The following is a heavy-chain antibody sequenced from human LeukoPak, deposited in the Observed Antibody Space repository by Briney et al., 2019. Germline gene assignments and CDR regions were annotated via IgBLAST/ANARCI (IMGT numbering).Heavy chain of an antibody. CDR1: GFTFRKYW. Sequence: GGSLRLSCVASGFTFRKYWLHWVRQAPGKGLEWVSRINPDDESTSYADSVRGRFTISRDNAKNTLYLQMNSLRAEDTAVYYCAKGYSGYDWSLVDYWGQGTLVTVSS. V-gene: IGHV3-74*01. D-gene: IGHD5-12*01. CDR3: AKGYSGYDWSLVDY. J-gene: IGHJ4*02. CDR2: INPDDEST.